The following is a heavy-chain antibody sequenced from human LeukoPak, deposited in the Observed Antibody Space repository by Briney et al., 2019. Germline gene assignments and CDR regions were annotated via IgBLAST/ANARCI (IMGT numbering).Heavy chain of an antibody. CDR2: ISGSGGTT. CDR3: ANIGYCSSTGCQRGY. J-gene: IGHJ4*02. Sequence: GGSLRLSCAASGLTFSNYAMTWVRRAPGRGLEWLSAISGSGGTTYYADSVKGRFTISRDNSKNTLYLQMNSLRDEDTAVYYCANIGYCSSTGCQRGYWGQGTLVTVSS. V-gene: IGHV3-23*01. CDR1: GLTFSNYA. D-gene: IGHD2-2*01.